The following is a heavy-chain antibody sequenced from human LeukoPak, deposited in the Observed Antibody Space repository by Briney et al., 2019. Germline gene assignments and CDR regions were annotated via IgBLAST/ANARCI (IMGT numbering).Heavy chain of an antibody. D-gene: IGHD3-10*01. CDR1: GFTVSSYY. CDR3: ARVPSYGSGSGFDP. Sequence: GGSLRLSCAASGFTVSSYYMSWVRQAPGKGLEWVSVIYSGGSTYYADSLKGRFTISRDNSKNTLYLQMNSLGAEDTAVYYCARVPSYGSGSGFDPWGQGTLVTVSS. V-gene: IGHV3-53*01. CDR2: IYSGGST. J-gene: IGHJ5*02.